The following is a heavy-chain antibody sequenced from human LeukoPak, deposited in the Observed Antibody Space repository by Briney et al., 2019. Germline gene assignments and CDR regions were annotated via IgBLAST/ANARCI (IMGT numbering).Heavy chain of an antibody. CDR2: IYPGDSDT. CDR3: ARRYDYDFWSGYERGFDY. CDR1: GYSFTSYW. D-gene: IGHD3-3*01. V-gene: IGHV5-51*01. Sequence: GGSLQISCKGSGYSFTSYWIGWVRQMPGKGLEWMGIIYPGDSDTRYSPSFQGQVTISADKSISTAYLQWSSLKASDTAMYYCARRYDYDFWSGYERGFDYWGQGTLVTVSS. J-gene: IGHJ4*02.